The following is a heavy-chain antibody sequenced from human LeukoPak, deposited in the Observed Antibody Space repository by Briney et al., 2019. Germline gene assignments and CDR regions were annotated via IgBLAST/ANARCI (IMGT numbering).Heavy chain of an antibody. Sequence: ASVKVSCKASGYTFTSYGISWVRQAPGQGLEWMGWISAYNGNTNYAQKLQGRVTMTTDTSTSTAYMELRSLRSDDTAVYYCARDLPQRFTMVWGVINWFDPWGQGTLVTVSS. CDR2: ISAYNGNT. J-gene: IGHJ5*02. D-gene: IGHD3-10*01. CDR1: GYTFTSYG. CDR3: ARDLPQRFTMVWGVINWFDP. V-gene: IGHV1-18*01.